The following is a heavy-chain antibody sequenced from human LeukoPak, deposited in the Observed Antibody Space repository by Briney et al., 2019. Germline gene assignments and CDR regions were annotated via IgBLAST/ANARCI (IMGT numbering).Heavy chain of an antibody. CDR1: GGSISSSSYY. D-gene: IGHD3-10*01. Sequence: SETLSLTCTVSGGSISSSSYYWGWIRQPPGKGLEWIGSIYYSGSTYYNPSLKSRVTISVDTSKNQFSLKLSSVTAADTAVYYCASIHGSGSYYNEHYYFDYWGQGTLVTVSS. V-gene: IGHV4-39*01. J-gene: IGHJ4*02. CDR2: IYYSGST. CDR3: ASIHGSGSYYNEHYYFDY.